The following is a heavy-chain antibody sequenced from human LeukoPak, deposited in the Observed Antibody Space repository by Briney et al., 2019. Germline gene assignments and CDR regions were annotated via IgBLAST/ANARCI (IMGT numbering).Heavy chain of an antibody. V-gene: IGHV4-59*01. CDR3: ASGGYYGSGNDFRFDP. J-gene: IGHJ5*02. D-gene: IGHD3-10*01. CDR2: IYYSGST. Sequence: SETLSLTCTVSGGSISSYYWSWIRQPPGKGLEWIGYIYYSGSTNYKPSLKSRVTISVDTSKNQFSLKLSSVTAADTAVYYCASGGYYGSGNDFRFDPWGQGTLVTVSS. CDR1: GGSISSYY.